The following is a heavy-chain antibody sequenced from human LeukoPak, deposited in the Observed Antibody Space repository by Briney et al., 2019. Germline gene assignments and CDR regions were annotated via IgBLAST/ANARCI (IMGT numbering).Heavy chain of an antibody. CDR3: ATYLKKTLDY. Sequence: GGSLRLSCVASGFTFRSYEMNWVRQAPGKGLEWVSYISGGGKTMVYADSVKGRFIISRDNAKNSVYLQMHSLRAEDTAVYYCATYLKKTLDYWGQGTLVTVSS. D-gene: IGHD3-10*01. J-gene: IGHJ4*02. V-gene: IGHV3-48*03. CDR1: GFTFRSYE. CDR2: ISGGGKTM.